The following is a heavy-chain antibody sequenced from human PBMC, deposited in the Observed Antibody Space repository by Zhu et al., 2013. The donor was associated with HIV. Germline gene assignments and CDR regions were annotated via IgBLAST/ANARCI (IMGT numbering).Heavy chain of an antibody. CDR3: ARDNYSSGRDYFDY. D-gene: IGHD6-19*01. Sequence: QVQLVQSGAEVKKPGSSVKVSCKASGGTFSNYGINWVRQAPGQGLEWMGGIIPIFDTANYAQKFQGRVTITADESTSTAYMELSSLRSEGTAVYYCARDNYSSGRDYFDYWGQGTLGHRSPQ. CDR2: IIPIFDTA. V-gene: IGHV1-69*01. J-gene: IGHJ4*02. CDR1: GGTFSNYG.